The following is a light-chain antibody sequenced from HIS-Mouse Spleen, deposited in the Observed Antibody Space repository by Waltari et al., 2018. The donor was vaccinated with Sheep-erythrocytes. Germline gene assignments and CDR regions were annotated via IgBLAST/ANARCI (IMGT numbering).Light chain of an antibody. CDR1: SSAVGSYNL. Sequence: QSALTQPASVSGSPGQSITISCTGTSSAVGSYNLVSWSQPHPGKAPKLMIYEGSKRPSGVSNRFSGSKSGNTASLTISGLQAEDEADYYCCSYAGSSTPWVFGGGTKLTVL. CDR2: EGS. J-gene: IGLJ3*02. V-gene: IGLV2-23*01. CDR3: CSYAGSSTPWV.